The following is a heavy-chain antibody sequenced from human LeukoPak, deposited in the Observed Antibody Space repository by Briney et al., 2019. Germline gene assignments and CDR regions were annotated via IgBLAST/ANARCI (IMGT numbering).Heavy chain of an antibody. CDR3: ARLDFYDSSGYYEDH. CDR1: GGSISSYY. CDR2: IYTSGST. J-gene: IGHJ4*02. Sequence: SETLSLTCTVSGGSISSYYWSWIRQPAGKGLEWIGRIYTSGSTNYNPSLKSRVTISVDTSKNQFSLKLSSVTAADTAVYYRARLDFYDSSGYYEDHWGQGTLVTVSS. D-gene: IGHD3-22*01. V-gene: IGHV4-4*07.